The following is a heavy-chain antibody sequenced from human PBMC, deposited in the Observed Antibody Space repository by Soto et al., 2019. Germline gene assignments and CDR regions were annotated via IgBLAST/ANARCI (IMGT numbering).Heavy chain of an antibody. Sequence: VQLVESGGGVVQPGRSLRLSCAASGFTFSSYGMHWVRQAPGKGLEWVAVIWYDGSNKYYADSVKGRFTISRDNSKNTLYLQMNSLRAEDTAVYYCARDRTLIQLWPGGYFDYWGQGTLVTVSS. V-gene: IGHV3-33*01. CDR3: ARDRTLIQLWPGGYFDY. CDR1: GFTFSSYG. CDR2: IWYDGSNK. D-gene: IGHD5-18*01. J-gene: IGHJ4*02.